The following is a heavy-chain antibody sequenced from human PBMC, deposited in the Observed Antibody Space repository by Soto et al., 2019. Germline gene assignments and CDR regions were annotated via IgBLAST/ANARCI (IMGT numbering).Heavy chain of an antibody. V-gene: IGHV3-23*01. CDR1: GVTFSNYA. J-gene: IGHJ4*02. CDR3: AKQRADYGSGADTFYFDS. D-gene: IGHD3-10*01. Sequence: HPGGSLRLPCTVSGVTFSNYAMHWSRQAPGKGLEWVSSLSGSGGTTYYADSVKGRFIISRDNSKNTLYLLMNSLRAEDTALYYCAKQRADYGSGADTFYFDSWGQGALVTVSS. CDR2: LSGSGGTT.